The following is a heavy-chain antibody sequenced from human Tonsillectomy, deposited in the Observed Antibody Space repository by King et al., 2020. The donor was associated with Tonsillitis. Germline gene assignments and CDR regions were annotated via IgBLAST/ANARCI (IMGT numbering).Heavy chain of an antibody. D-gene: IGHD6-19*01. Sequence: QLQESGPGLVKPSETLSLNCTVSGGSISSHSYFWGWIRQSPGKGLEWIGRIHYIGSTYYNPSLKSRVTISFETSKNQFSLKVNSVTAADSAVYYCASHSPYNNGWYGFVYYWGQGTLVSVSS. CDR1: GGSISSHSYF. V-gene: IGHV4-39*07. CDR3: ASHSPYNNGWYGFVYY. CDR2: IHYIGST. J-gene: IGHJ4*02.